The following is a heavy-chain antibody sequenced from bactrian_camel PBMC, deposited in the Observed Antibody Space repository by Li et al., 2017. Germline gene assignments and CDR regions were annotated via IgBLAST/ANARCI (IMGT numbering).Heavy chain of an antibody. V-gene: IGHV3S53*01. Sequence: QVQLVESGGGSVQAGGSLRLSCVASGPTYTTYCMAWFRQAPGKEREVVATIYSGLGTFYASSVRGRFTISQDNAKNTVYLQMNNLSPEDTAMYYCAADTEGPAPAALARGSWSGSEYNYAGQGTQVTVS. CDR2: IYSGLGT. D-gene: IGHD6*01. CDR3: AADTEGPAPAALARGSWSGSEYNY. CDR1: GPTYTTYC. J-gene: IGHJ4*01.